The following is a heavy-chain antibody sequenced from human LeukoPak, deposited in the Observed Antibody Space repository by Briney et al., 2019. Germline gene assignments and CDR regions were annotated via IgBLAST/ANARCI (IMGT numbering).Heavy chain of an antibody. J-gene: IGHJ4*02. D-gene: IGHD2/OR15-2a*01. CDR1: GFTFSSYA. CDR2: ISGGGTT. V-gene: IGHV3-23*01. Sequence: GGSLRLSCAASGFTFSSYAMSWVRQAPGKGLEWVSSISGGGTTYYADSVKGRFTISRDTSKNTLYLQMNSLRADDTAVYYCAKDRTTPFDYWGQGTLVTVSS. CDR3: AKDRTTPFDY.